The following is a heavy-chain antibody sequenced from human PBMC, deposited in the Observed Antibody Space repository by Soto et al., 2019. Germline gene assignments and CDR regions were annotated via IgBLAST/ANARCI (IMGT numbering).Heavy chain of an antibody. CDR1: GGSISSGGYY. J-gene: IGHJ4*02. CDR2: IYYSGST. CDR3: AREQQQLVTLDY. D-gene: IGHD6-13*01. V-gene: IGHV4-31*03. Sequence: SETLSLTCTVSGGSISSGGYYWSWIRQHPGKGLEWIGYIYYSGSTYYNPSLKSRVTISVDTSKNQFSLKLSSVTAADTAVYYCAREQQQLVTLDYWGQGTLVTVSS.